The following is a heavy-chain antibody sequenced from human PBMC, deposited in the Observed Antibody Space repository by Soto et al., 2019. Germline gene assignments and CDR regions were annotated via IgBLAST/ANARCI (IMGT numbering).Heavy chain of an antibody. CDR1: GYSFTTYW. CDR2: IYPGDSDT. V-gene: IGHV5-51*01. CDR3: ARRGTTGYYFYGMDV. D-gene: IGHD1-1*01. J-gene: IGHJ6*02. Sequence: GESLKISCQGSGYSFTTYWIGWVRQMPGKGLEWMGIIYPGDSDTRYSPSFQGQVTISADKSINTAYLQWSSLKASDTAMYYCARRGTTGYYFYGMDVWGQGTTVTVSS.